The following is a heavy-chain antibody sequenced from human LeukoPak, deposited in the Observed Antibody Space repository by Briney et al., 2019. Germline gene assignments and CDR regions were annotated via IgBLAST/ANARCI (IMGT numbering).Heavy chain of an antibody. CDR2: ISGSGMVT. Sequence: GGSLRLSCAASGFTFSSYAMGWVRQAPGKGLEWISSISGSGMVTYYADAMKGRLTISRDNSKNTLYLQMNSLRAEDTAVYYCARRAGAYSHPYDYWGQGTLVTVSS. CDR1: GFTFSSYA. CDR3: ARRAGAYSHPYDY. J-gene: IGHJ4*02. D-gene: IGHD4/OR15-4a*01. V-gene: IGHV3-23*01.